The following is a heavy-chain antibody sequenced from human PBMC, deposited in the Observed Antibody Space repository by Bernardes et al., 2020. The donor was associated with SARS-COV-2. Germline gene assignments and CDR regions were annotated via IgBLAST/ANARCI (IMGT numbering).Heavy chain of an antibody. CDR2: FHYSGGI. CDR1: GASIISSSYY. J-gene: IGHJ6*02. CDR3: ARDRAWGEPHGMDV. V-gene: IGHV4-39*02. Sequence: SETLSLTCTVSGASIISSSYYWGWHRQPPGKGLEWIGSFHYSGGIYYNPSLKSRVTITDDMSKNQFSLKRTSVTAADTAEYYCARDRAWGEPHGMDVWGQGTTVTVSS. D-gene: IGHD3-16*01.